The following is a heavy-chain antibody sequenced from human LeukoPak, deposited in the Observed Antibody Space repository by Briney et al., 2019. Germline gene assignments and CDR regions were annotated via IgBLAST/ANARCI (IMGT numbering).Heavy chain of an antibody. CDR1: GYTFTSYA. CDR2: INAGNGNT. D-gene: IGHD1-26*01. J-gene: IGHJ4*02. V-gene: IGHV1-3*01. Sequence: GASVKVSCKASGYTFTSYAMHWVRQAPGQRLEWMGWINAGNGNTKYSQKFQGRVTITRDTSASTAYTELSSLRSEDTAVYYCARWGDTYSGSYLGPEGFDYWGQGTLVTVSS. CDR3: ARWGDTYSGSYLGPEGFDY.